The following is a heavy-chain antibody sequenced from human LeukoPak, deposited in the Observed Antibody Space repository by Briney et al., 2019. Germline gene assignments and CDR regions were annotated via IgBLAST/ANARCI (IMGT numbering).Heavy chain of an antibody. CDR2: ISDSGGST. Sequence: GGSLRLSCAASGFTFSIYAMSRVRQAPGKGLEWVSSISDSGGSTYFADSVKGRFTISRDNSKNTVYLQMNSLRAEDTAVYYCAKDQYYYDSSGYPPNWYFDLWGRGTLVTVSS. CDR1: GFTFSIYA. CDR3: AKDQYYYDSSGYPPNWYFDL. V-gene: IGHV3-23*01. D-gene: IGHD3-22*01. J-gene: IGHJ2*01.